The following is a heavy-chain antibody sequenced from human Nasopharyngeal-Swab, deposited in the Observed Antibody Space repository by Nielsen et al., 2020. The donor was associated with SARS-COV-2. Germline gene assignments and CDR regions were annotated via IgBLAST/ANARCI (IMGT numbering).Heavy chain of an antibody. D-gene: IGHD2-2*01. J-gene: IGHJ6*03. V-gene: IGHV4-39*01. Sequence: WIRQPPGKGLEWIGSIYYSGSTYYNPSLKSRVTISVDTSKNQFSLKLSSATAADTAVYYCARLVGYCSSTSCYAGVGHYYYYYMDVWGKGTTVTVSS. CDR3: ARLVGYCSSTSCYAGVGHYYYYYMDV. CDR2: IYYSGST.